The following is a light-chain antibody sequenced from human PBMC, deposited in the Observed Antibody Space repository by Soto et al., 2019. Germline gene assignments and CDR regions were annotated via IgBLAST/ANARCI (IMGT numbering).Light chain of an antibody. J-gene: IGLJ1*01. V-gene: IGLV1-40*01. CDR1: TSNIGAPSD. CDR3: QSYDISLHNYV. Sequence: QSVLTQPPSVSGAPGQRGSISCTGSTSNIGAPSDVHWYQHLPGTAPKLLIYGDNNRPSGVPDRFSGSKSGPSASLAITRLQAEDEADYYCQSYDISLHNYVFGPGTKLPVL. CDR2: GDN.